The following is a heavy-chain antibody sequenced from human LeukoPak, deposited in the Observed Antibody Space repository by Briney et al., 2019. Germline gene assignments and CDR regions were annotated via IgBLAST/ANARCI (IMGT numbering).Heavy chain of an antibody. CDR2: ISGRGDNT. J-gene: IGHJ6*03. Sequence: PGGSLRLSCAGSGFTFTNYAMTWVRQAPGKGLEWVSAISGRGDNTLYAESVKGRFTVSRDNSKNALYLQMNSLRAEETAVYYCAKDFAKFYYYSYYIDVWGKGTTVTISS. D-gene: IGHD3-3*01. CDR1: GFTFTNYA. V-gene: IGHV3-23*01. CDR3: AKDFAKFYYYSYYIDV.